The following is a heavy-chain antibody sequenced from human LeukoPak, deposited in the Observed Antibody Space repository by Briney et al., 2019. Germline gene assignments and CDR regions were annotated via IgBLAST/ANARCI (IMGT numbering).Heavy chain of an antibody. CDR1: GFTFSSYW. V-gene: IGHV3-74*01. CDR2: INSDGSST. D-gene: IGHD3-22*01. Sequence: TGGSLRLSCAASGFTFSSYWMHWVRQAPGKGLVWVSRINSDGSSTSYADSVKGRFTISRDNAKNTLYLQMNSLRAEDTAVYYRARGVYYYDSSGYYLYDNWFDPWGQGTLVTVSS. J-gene: IGHJ5*02. CDR3: ARGVYYYDSSGYYLYDNWFDP.